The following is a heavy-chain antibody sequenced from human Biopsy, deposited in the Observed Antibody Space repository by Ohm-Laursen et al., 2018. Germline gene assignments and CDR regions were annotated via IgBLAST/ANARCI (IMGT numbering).Heavy chain of an antibody. J-gene: IGHJ4*02. CDR3: VRGGSGSFPFDY. Sequence: SDTLSLTCTVSGGSINSYYWSWMRQPAGQGLVWIGRLFTSGSTNYSPSLNNRVTMSVETSKNQFSLRLTSVIAADAAVYYCVRGGSGSFPFDYWGPGTLVTVSS. V-gene: IGHV4-4*07. CDR1: GGSINSYY. D-gene: IGHD3-10*01. CDR2: LFTSGST.